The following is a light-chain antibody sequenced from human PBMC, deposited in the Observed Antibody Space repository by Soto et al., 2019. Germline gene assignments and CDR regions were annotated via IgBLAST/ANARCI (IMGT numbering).Light chain of an antibody. V-gene: IGKV3-20*01. J-gene: IGKJ1*01. CDR1: QSVTSPF. CDR2: STS. CDR3: QQDGSSPRT. Sequence: EIVLTQSPGTLSLSPGERATLSCRASQSVTSPFLAWYQQKPGQPPRLLIYSTSGRATGIPDRFSGSGSGTDFTHTISSLEPEDSAVYYCQQDGSSPRTFGQGTKVEV.